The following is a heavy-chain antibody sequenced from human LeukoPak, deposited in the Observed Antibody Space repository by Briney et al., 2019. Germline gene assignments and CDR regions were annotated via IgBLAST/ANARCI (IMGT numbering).Heavy chain of an antibody. Sequence: GRSLRLSCAASGFTFSSYGMHWVRQAPGKGLEWVAVISYDGSNKYYADSVKGRFTISRDNSKNTLYLQMNSLRAEDTAVYYCAKTTHSSGWYTAFDYWGQGTLVTASS. D-gene: IGHD6-19*01. CDR2: ISYDGSNK. CDR1: GFTFSSYG. J-gene: IGHJ4*02. CDR3: AKTTHSSGWYTAFDY. V-gene: IGHV3-30*18.